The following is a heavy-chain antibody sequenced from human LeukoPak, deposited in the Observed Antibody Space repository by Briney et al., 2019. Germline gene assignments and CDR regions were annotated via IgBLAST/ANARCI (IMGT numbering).Heavy chain of an antibody. J-gene: IGHJ4*02. CDR3: AREASPQGFPY. CDR2: INPSGGST. CDR1: GYTFTSYY. V-gene: IGHV1-46*01. Sequence: ASVKVSCKASGYTFTSYYMHWVRQAPGQGLEWMRIINPSGGSTSYAQKFQGRVIMIRDASTSTVYMELSSLRSEDTAVYYCAREASPQGFPYWGQGTLVTVSS.